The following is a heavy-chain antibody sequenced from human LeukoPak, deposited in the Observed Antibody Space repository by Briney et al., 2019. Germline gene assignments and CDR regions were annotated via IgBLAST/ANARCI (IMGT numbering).Heavy chain of an antibody. CDR3: AAGYSYGYLDF. CDR2: IYSGGST. Sequence: GGSLRLSCAASGFTVSTSYMSWVRQAPGKGLEWVLVIYSGGSTYYADSVEDRFTISRDNSKNTLYLQMNSLRAEDKAVYYCAAGYSYGYLDFWGQGTLVTVSS. V-gene: IGHV3-66*01. J-gene: IGHJ4*02. CDR1: GFTVSTSY. D-gene: IGHD5-18*01.